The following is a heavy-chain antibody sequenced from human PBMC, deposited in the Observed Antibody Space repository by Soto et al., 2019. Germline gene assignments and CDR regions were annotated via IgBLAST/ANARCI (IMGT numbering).Heavy chain of an antibody. CDR1: GFTVSHNY. Sequence: EVQLVESGGGLIQPWGSLRLSCAASGFTVSHNYMTWVRQAPGKGLEWVSVIFSGGSTYYGDSVKGRFTISRDISTNMVDLQMNSLRAEDTSVYYCARVPDTGGREYLDYWGQGTLVTVSS. J-gene: IGHJ4*02. V-gene: IGHV3-53*01. D-gene: IGHD7-27*01. CDR2: IFSGGST. CDR3: ARVPDTGGREYLDY.